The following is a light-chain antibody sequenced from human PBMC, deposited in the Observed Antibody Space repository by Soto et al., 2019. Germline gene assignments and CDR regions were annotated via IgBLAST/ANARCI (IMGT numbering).Light chain of an antibody. Sequence: EIVLTQSPGTLSLSPGEGATLSCRASQSVSSSFLAWYQQKPGQAPRLLIYGASSRATGIPDRFSGSGSGTDFTLTISRLEPEDVAVYYCQQYGNSPLTFGGGTKVEIK. CDR1: QSVSSSF. V-gene: IGKV3-20*01. CDR2: GAS. CDR3: QQYGNSPLT. J-gene: IGKJ4*01.